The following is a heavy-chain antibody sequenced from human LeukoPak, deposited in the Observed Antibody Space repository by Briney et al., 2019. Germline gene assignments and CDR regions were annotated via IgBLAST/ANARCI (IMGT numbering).Heavy chain of an antibody. D-gene: IGHD2-15*01. Sequence: SGTLSLTCAVSGGSISSSNWWSWVRQPPGKGLEWIGEINHSGSTNYNPSLKSRVTISVDTSKNQFSLKLSSVTAADTAVYYCARRVPGYCSGGSCYRYYFDYWGQGTLVTVSS. CDR2: INHSGST. CDR3: ARRVPGYCSGGSCYRYYFDY. J-gene: IGHJ4*02. CDR1: GGSISSSNW. V-gene: IGHV4-4*02.